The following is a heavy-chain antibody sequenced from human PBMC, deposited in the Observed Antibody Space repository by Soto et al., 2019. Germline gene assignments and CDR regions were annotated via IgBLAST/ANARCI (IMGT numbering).Heavy chain of an antibody. CDR1: GYTFTSYA. Sequence: QVQLVQSGAEVKKPGASVKVSCKASGYTFTSYAMHWVRQAPGQRLEWMGWINAGNGNTKYSQKFQGRVTITRDTSASTAYMELSSLRSEDTAVYYSARDLSPAIPLDYWGQGTLVTVSS. J-gene: IGHJ4*02. D-gene: IGHD5-18*01. CDR3: ARDLSPAIPLDY. CDR2: INAGNGNT. V-gene: IGHV1-3*01.